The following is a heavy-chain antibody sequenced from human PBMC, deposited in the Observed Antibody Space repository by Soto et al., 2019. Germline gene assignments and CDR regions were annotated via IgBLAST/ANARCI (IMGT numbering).Heavy chain of an antibody. CDR3: AKEMVMITFGGVHYFDY. V-gene: IGHV3-30*18. Sequence: ESGGGVVQPGRSLRLSCAASGFTFSSYGMHWVRQAPGKGLEWVAVISYDGSNKYYADSVKGRFTISRDNSKNTLYLQMNSLRAEDTAVYYCAKEMVMITFGGVHYFDYWGQGTLVTVSS. CDR2: ISYDGSNK. D-gene: IGHD3-16*01. J-gene: IGHJ4*02. CDR1: GFTFSSYG.